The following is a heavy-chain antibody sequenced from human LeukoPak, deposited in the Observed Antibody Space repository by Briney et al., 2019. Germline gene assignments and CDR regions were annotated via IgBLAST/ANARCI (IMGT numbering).Heavy chain of an antibody. CDR3: ATTMIRGGKFFDF. D-gene: IGHD3-10*01. Sequence: GGSLRLSCAASGFTVSSHYMSWVRQAPGKGLEWVSIIYSGGSTYYADSVKGRFTISRDNSKNTLYLQMNSLRAEDTAVYYCATTMIRGGKFFDFWGQGTLVIVSS. CDR1: GFTVSSHY. J-gene: IGHJ4*02. CDR2: IYSGGST. V-gene: IGHV3-53*01.